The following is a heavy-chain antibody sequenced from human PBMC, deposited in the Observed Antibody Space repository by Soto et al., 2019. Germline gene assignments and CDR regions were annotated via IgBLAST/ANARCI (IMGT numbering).Heavy chain of an antibody. D-gene: IGHD3-3*01. CDR3: ARSSGGNFGIIIEGSNWFDP. V-gene: IGHV1-46*01. CDR1: GYIFTAYS. Sequence: QVQLVQSGAEVKKPGASVKVSCKASGYIFTAYSMHWVRQAPGQGLEWMGVVNPSGGSTNYAQKFQGRITMTRDTSRSTVYMELRSLRSDDTAIYYCARSSGGNFGIIIEGSNWFDPWGQGTLVTVSS. J-gene: IGHJ5*02. CDR2: VNPSGGST.